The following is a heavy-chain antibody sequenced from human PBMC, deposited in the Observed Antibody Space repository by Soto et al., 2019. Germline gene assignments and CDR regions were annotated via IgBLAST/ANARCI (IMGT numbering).Heavy chain of an antibody. CDR2: ISSSSSYI. D-gene: IGHD2-2*01. J-gene: IGHJ4*02. CDR3: EREYCSSTSCYLGY. V-gene: IGHV3-21*01. Sequence: EVQLVESGGGLLTPGGSLRLSCAASGFTFSSYSMNWVRQAPGKGLEWVSSISSSSSYIYYADSVKGRFTISRDNAKNTLYPQRKGLRAVYTGVYYCEREYCSSTSCYLGYWGPGTLVTVSS. CDR1: GFTFSSYS.